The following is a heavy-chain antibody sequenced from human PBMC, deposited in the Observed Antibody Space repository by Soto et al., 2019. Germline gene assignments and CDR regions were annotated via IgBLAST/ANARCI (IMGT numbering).Heavy chain of an antibody. J-gene: IGHJ4*02. CDR3: TGEVASGY. CDR1: GFTVSTYG. V-gene: IGHV3-30*03. D-gene: IGHD2-8*02. CDR2: ISRDGGTK. Sequence: PGGSLRLSCAVSGFTVSTYGMHWVRQAPGKGLEWVAVISRDGGTKYYADSVKGRFTISRDNSRKKLFLEMNSLRGDDMAVYYCTGEVASGYWGQGTLVTVSS.